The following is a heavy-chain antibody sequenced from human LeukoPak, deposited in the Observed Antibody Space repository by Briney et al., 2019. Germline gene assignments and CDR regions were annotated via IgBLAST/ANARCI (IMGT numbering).Heavy chain of an antibody. CDR3: ARVFAVQLWLNWFDR. CDR1: GGSISSYY. Sequence: SETLCLTCTVSGGSISSYYWSWIRQPPGKGLEWRGYIYYSGNTNNNTSLKSRVTISVTTSKNQFTLKLSSVTAADTAVYYCARVFAVQLWLNWFDRWGQGTLVTASS. V-gene: IGHV4-59*12. J-gene: IGHJ5*02. CDR2: IYYSGNT. D-gene: IGHD5-18*01.